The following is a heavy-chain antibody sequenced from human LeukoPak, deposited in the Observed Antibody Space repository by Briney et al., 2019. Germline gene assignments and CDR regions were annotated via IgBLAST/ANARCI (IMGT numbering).Heavy chain of an antibody. J-gene: IGHJ5*02. CDR2: ISGYNGDT. Sequence: ASVKVSCKASGYTSTRNGVSWVRQAPGQGLEWVGWISGYNGDTKYAQKFQGRVTVTTDTSTSTTYLELRSLRSDDTAVYYCARDPGGYSSRGSGFDPWGQGTQVTVSS. CDR1: GYTSTRNG. D-gene: IGHD5-18*01. V-gene: IGHV1-18*01. CDR3: ARDPGGYSSRGSGFDP.